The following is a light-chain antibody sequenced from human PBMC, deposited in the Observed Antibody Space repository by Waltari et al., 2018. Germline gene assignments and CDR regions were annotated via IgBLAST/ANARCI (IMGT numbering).Light chain of an antibody. CDR3: SAWDNSLNIWM. CDR1: SDNVGNHG. Sequence: QAGLTQPPSVSTDLGQTVTLTCTGGSDNVGNHGPAWLQQRPGHPPNLLSPRSVKRPSGISARFSASRSGNIASLTITALQPDDEADYVCSAWDNSLNIWMFGGGTKLTVL. V-gene: IGLV10-54*04. CDR2: RSV. J-gene: IGLJ3*02.